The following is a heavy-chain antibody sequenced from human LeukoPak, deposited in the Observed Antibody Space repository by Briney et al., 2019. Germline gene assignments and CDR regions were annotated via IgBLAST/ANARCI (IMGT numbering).Heavy chain of an antibody. Sequence: GRSLRLSCAASGFTFSSYGMHWVRQAPGKGLEWVAVISYDGSNKYYADSVKGRFTISRDNSKNTLYLQMNSLRAEDTAVYYCAKDMLFPYGLVYWGQGTLVTVSS. CDR2: ISYDGSNK. D-gene: IGHD3-16*01. V-gene: IGHV3-30*18. J-gene: IGHJ4*02. CDR1: GFTFSSYG. CDR3: AKDMLFPYGLVY.